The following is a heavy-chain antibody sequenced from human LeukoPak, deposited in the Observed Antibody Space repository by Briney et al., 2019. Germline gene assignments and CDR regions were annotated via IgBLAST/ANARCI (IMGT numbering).Heavy chain of an antibody. J-gene: IGHJ6*03. Sequence: PEGSLRLSCAASGFTFSNAWMSWVRQAPGKGLEWIGDVGHSGSADYNPSLKSRVTISVDTSKNQFSLKLSSVTAVDTAVYYCARLYSVYYYYYMDVWGKGATVTVSS. V-gene: IGHV4-34*01. D-gene: IGHD2-15*01. CDR1: GFTFSNAW. CDR2: VGHSGSA. CDR3: ARLYSVYYYYYMDV.